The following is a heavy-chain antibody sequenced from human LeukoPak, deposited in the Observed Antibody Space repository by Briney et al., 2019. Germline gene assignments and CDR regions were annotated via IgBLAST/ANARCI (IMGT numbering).Heavy chain of an antibody. D-gene: IGHD3-22*01. Sequence: PGRSLRLSCAASGFTFSSYAMHWVRQAPGKGLEWVAVISYDGSSKYYADSVKGRFTISRDNSKNTLYLQMNSLRAEDTAVYYCARRSYYDSSGYYPDAFDIWGQGTMVTVSS. V-gene: IGHV3-30-3*01. CDR2: ISYDGSSK. CDR3: ARRSYYDSSGYYPDAFDI. CDR1: GFTFSSYA. J-gene: IGHJ3*02.